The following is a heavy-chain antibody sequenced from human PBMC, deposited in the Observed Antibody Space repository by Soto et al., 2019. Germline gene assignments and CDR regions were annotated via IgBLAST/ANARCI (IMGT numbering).Heavy chain of an antibody. Sequence: AGGSLRLSCAASGFTFSSYAMSWVRQAPGKGLERVSAISGSGGSTYYADSVKGRFTISRDNSKNTLYLQMNSLRAEDTAVYYCAKTYYDFWSGYYTYYYYYMDVWGKGTTVTVSS. CDR2: ISGSGGST. CDR1: GFTFSSYA. CDR3: AKTYYDFWSGYYTYYYYYMDV. J-gene: IGHJ6*03. D-gene: IGHD3-3*01. V-gene: IGHV3-23*01.